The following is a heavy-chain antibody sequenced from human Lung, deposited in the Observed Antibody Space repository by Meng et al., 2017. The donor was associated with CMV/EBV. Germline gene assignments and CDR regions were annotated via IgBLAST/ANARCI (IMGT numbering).Heavy chain of an antibody. CDR2: IYYSGST. Sequence: SETLSLXCTVSGGSISSSSYYWGWIRQPPGKGLEWIGSIYYSGSTYYNPSLKSRVTISVDTSKNQFSLKLSSVTAADTAVYYCARPIYSCSSFDYWGHITLVTVSS. J-gene: IGHJ4*01. CDR3: ARPIYSCSSFDY. D-gene: IGHD6-6*01. CDR1: GGSISSSSYY. V-gene: IGHV4-39*01.